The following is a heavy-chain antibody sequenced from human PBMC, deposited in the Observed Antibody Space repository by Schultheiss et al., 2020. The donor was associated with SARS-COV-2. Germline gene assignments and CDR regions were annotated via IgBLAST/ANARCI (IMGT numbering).Heavy chain of an antibody. Sequence: GGSLRLSCAASGFTFSSYSMNWVRQAPGKGLEWVSYISSSSNTIYYADSVKGRFTISRDNAKNSLYLQMNSLRDEDTAVYYCARDSGVGATPDGLDYWGQGTLVTVSS. CDR1: GFTFSSYS. CDR3: ARDSGVGATPDGLDY. J-gene: IGHJ4*02. V-gene: IGHV3-48*02. D-gene: IGHD1-26*01. CDR2: ISSSSNTI.